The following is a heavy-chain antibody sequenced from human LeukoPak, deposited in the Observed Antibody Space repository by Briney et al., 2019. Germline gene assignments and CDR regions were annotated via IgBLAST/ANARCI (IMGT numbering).Heavy chain of an antibody. CDR2: IWNDGSNE. D-gene: IGHD3-10*01. CDR1: GFTFNKYV. J-gene: IGHJ5*01. CDR3: ARDGSGLAVRGWFDF. Sequence: GESLRLSCVASGFTFNKYVIHWVRQAPGKGLEGVAVIWNDGSNEYYADSVKGRLAISRDNDKNTVNLQMNSLRAEDTAVYYCARDGSGLAVRGWFDFWGQGTLVTVSS. V-gene: IGHV3-33*01.